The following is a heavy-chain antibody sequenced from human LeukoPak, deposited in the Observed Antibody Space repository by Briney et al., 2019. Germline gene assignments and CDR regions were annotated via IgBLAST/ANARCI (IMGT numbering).Heavy chain of an antibody. CDR3: ARDRPEGWNCVRFDY. Sequence: PVASVKVSCKASGYTFTSYGISWVRQAPGQGLEWMGWISAYNGNTNYAQKLQGRVTMTTDTSTSTAYVELRSLRSDDTAVYYCARDRPEGWNCVRFDYWGQGTLVTVSS. V-gene: IGHV1-18*01. CDR2: ISAYNGNT. D-gene: IGHD1-7*01. CDR1: GYTFTSYG. J-gene: IGHJ4*02.